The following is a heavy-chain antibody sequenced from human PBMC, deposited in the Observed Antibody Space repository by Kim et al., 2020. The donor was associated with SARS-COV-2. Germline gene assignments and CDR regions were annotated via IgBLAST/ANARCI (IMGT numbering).Heavy chain of an antibody. Sequence: SETLSLTCTVSGASISSSSYSWGWIRQPPGKGLEWIGTIYYSGTTYYNPSLKSRVTISVDTSKKQFSLKLSSVTAADTAVYYCAGVSSGCFDPWGQGTLVTVSS. CDR2: IYYSGTT. V-gene: IGHV4-39*01. CDR3: AGVSSGCFDP. J-gene: IGHJ5*02. D-gene: IGHD6-13*01. CDR1: GASISSSSYS.